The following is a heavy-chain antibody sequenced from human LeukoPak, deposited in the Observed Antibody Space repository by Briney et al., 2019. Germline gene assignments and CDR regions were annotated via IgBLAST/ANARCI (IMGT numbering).Heavy chain of an antibody. D-gene: IGHD3-10*01. CDR2: ISSSGSTI. Sequence: GGSLRLSCAASGFTFSDYYMSWIRQAPGKGLEWVSYISSSGSTIYYADSVKGRFTISRDNAKNSLYLQMNSLRAEDTAVYYCAKYAGVLYYYGSGSDFDYWGQGTLVTVSS. V-gene: IGHV3-11*01. CDR3: AKYAGVLYYYGSGSDFDY. J-gene: IGHJ4*02. CDR1: GFTFSDYY.